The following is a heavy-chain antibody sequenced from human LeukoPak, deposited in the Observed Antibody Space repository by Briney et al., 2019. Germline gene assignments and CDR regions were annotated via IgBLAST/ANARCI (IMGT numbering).Heavy chain of an antibody. V-gene: IGHV3-30-3*01. CDR2: ISYDGSNK. D-gene: IGHD3-22*01. CDR1: GXTFSSYA. CDR3: ASSMIVASPFDY. J-gene: IGHJ4*02. Sequence: PGGSLRLSCAASGXTFSSYAMHWVRQAPGKGLEWVAVISYDGSNKYYADSVKGRFTISRDNSKNTLYLQMNSLRAEDTAVYYCASSMIVASPFDYWGQGTLVTVSS.